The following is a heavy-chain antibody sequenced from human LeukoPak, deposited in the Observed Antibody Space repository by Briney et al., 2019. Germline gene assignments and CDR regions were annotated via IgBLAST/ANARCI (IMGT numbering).Heavy chain of an antibody. D-gene: IGHD3-16*01. Sequence: SDTLSLTCTVSGDSISNYYWTWIRQPAGKGLEWIGRIHTSGSTNCNPSLERRVTMSVDTSKNQFSLNLTSVTAADTAVYFCARDSWAANLWGRGTLATVSS. CDR3: ARDSWAANL. V-gene: IGHV4-4*07. CDR2: IHTSGST. CDR1: GDSISNYY. J-gene: IGHJ2*01.